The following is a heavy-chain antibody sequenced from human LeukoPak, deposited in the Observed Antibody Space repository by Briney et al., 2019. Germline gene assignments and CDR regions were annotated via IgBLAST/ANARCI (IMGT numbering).Heavy chain of an antibody. V-gene: IGHV4-59*01. D-gene: IGHD3-16*02. J-gene: IGHJ4*02. CDR1: GGSISSYY. CDR3: ARTYYDYIWGSYLHFDY. Sequence: SETLSLTCTVSGGSISSYYWSWIRQPPGKGLEWIGDIYYSGSTNYNPSLKSRVTISVDTSKNQFSLKLSSVTAADTAVYYCARTYYDYIWGSYLHFDYWGQGTLVTVSS. CDR2: IYYSGST.